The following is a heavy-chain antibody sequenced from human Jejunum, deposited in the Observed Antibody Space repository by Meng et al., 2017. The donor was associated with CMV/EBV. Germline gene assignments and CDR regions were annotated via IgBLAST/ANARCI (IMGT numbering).Heavy chain of an antibody. J-gene: IGHJ4*02. V-gene: IGHV4-31*02. CDR1: GVPFSLVGYY. Sequence: FFGVPFSLVGYYRNWLRPPPGKGLEWIGQIYFRGTTFYIPSLKGRLTLSVDTSKNQFSLNLSSVTAADTAMYYCARGLDETGFDYWGRGALVTVSS. CDR2: IYFRGTT. D-gene: IGHD1-1*01. CDR3: ARGLDETGFDY.